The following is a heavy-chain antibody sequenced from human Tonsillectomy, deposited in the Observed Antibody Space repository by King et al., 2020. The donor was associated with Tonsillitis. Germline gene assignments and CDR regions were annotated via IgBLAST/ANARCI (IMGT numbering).Heavy chain of an antibody. Sequence: VQLVESGGGLVQPGGSLRLSCAASGFTFSSYAMSWVRQAPGKGLEWGSGISNSGGNTYYADSVKGRFTISRDNSKNTLYLQMNSLRAGDTAAYYCAKDGHSSGWYYSDYWGQGTLVTVSS. V-gene: IGHV3-23*04. CDR1: GFTFSSYA. D-gene: IGHD6-19*01. J-gene: IGHJ4*02. CDR3: AKDGHSSGWYYSDY. CDR2: ISNSGGNT.